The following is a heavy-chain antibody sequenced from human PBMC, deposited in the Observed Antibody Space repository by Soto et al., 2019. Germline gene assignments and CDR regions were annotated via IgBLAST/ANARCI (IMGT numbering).Heavy chain of an antibody. Sequence: SVKVSCKASGGTFSSYAISWVRQAPGQGLEWMGGIIPIFGTANYAQKFQGRVTITRDTSASTAYMELSSLRSEDTAVYYCAGRHSSPYFDYWGQGTLVTVSS. V-gene: IGHV1-69*05. J-gene: IGHJ4*02. CDR1: GGTFSSYA. D-gene: IGHD6-13*01. CDR2: IIPIFGTA. CDR3: AGRHSSPYFDY.